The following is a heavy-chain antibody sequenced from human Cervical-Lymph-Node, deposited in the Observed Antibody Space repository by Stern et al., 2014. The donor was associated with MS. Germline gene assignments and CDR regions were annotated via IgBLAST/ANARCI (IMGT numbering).Heavy chain of an antibody. CDR3: AKDMDIVATIFFHFDY. D-gene: IGHD5-12*01. CDR2: ISGSGGSP. V-gene: IGHV3-23*01. CDR1: GFTFSSYD. J-gene: IGHJ4*02. Sequence: EVQLLESGGGLVQPGGSLRLSCAASGFTFSSYDMSWVRQAPGKGLEWVPAISGSGGSPYYADSVKGRFTISRDNSKNTLYLQMNSLRAEDTAVYYCAKDMDIVATIFFHFDYWGQGTLVTVSS.